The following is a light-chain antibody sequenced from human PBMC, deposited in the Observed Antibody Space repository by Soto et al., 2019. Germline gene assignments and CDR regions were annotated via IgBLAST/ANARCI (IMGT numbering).Light chain of an antibody. V-gene: IGKV1-5*03. J-gene: IGKJ1*01. CDR2: KVS. CDR1: QIIDTW. Sequence: EIQMTQSPSTLSASVGDRVIITCRASQIIDTWLAWYQQRPGKAPKVLISKVSNLESGVPARFRGSGSGTEFTLTISGLQPDDFATYYCQQYKRSWTFGQGTKVDIK. CDR3: QQYKRSWT.